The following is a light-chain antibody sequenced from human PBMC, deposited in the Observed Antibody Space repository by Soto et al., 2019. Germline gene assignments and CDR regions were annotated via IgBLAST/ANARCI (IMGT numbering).Light chain of an antibody. CDR3: QQYNSYSS. J-gene: IGKJ1*01. Sequence: DIQMTQSPSTLSASVGDRVTITCRASQRISTWLAWYQQKPGKAPKLLIYKASTLESGVPSRFSGSGSGTEFTITISSLQPDDFATYSCQQYNSYSSFGQGTKVEIK. CDR1: QRISTW. V-gene: IGKV1-5*03. CDR2: KAS.